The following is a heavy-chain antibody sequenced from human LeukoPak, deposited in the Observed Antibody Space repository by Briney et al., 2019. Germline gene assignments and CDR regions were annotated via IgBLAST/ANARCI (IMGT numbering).Heavy chain of an antibody. CDR3: ARDFSSGWSYSYYYMDV. D-gene: IGHD6-19*01. CDR1: GFTFRGYW. V-gene: IGHV3-7*01. CDR2: INEDGSEK. Sequence: GGSLRLSCTASGFTFRGYWMSWVRQAPGKGLEWVANINEDGSEKYYVDSVKGRFTVSRDNPKNSLYLHMNSLRAEDTAVYYCARDFSSGWSYSYYYMDVWGKGTTVTVSS. J-gene: IGHJ6*03.